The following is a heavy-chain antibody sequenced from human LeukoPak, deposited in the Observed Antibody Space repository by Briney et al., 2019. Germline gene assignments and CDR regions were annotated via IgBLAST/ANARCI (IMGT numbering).Heavy chain of an antibody. D-gene: IGHD4/OR15-4a*01. Sequence: ASVKVSCKASGYTFNAYAITWVRQAPGQGLEWMGWISAYNLNTNYAQNLQDRVTMTVDRSTTTAYMELRSLRFDDTAVYYCARDGDGASWPWEWFDPWGQGTLVTVSS. V-gene: IGHV1-18*01. CDR3: ARDGDGASWPWEWFDP. CDR1: GYTFNAYA. CDR2: ISAYNLNT. J-gene: IGHJ5*02.